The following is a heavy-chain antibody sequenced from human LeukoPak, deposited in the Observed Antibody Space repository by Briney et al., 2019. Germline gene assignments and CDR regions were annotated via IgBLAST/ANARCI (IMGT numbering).Heavy chain of an antibody. CDR1: GFTFSSYA. Sequence: GGSLRLSCAASGFTFSSYAMSWVRQAPGKGLEWVSAISGSGGYTYYADSVKGRFTISRDNAKNSMFLQMNSLRAEDTAVYYCARRGIAVAGPFDYWGQGTLVTVSS. CDR2: ISGSGGYT. J-gene: IGHJ4*02. CDR3: ARRGIAVAGPFDY. D-gene: IGHD6-19*01. V-gene: IGHV3-23*01.